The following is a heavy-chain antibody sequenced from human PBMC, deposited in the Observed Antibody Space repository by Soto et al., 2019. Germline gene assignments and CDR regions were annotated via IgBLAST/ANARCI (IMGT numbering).Heavy chain of an antibody. CDR2: IYHSGST. CDR3: ASTRRVVVGGLPVYFDY. Sequence: SETLSLTCAFSGGSISRRGYSWSWIRQPPGKGLEWIGYIYHSGSTYYNPSLKSRVTISVDRSKNQFSLKLSSVTAADTAVYYCASTRRVVVGGLPVYFDYWGQGTLVTVSS. D-gene: IGHD3-22*01. J-gene: IGHJ4*02. CDR1: GGSISRRGYS. V-gene: IGHV4-30-2*01.